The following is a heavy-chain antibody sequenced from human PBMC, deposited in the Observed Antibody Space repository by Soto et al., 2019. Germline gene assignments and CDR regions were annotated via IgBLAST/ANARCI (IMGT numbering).Heavy chain of an antibody. V-gene: IGHV1-46*01. CDR3: ARSDEIRYYYDSSGYYLSDAFDI. D-gene: IGHD3-22*01. Sequence: QVQLVQSGAEVKKPGASVKVSCKASGYTFTSYYMHWVRQAPGQGLEWMGIINPSGGSTSYAQKFQGGVTMTRDTSTSTVYMELSSLRSEDTAVYYCARSDEIRYYYDSSGYYLSDAFDIWGQGTMVTVSS. CDR1: GYTFTSYY. CDR2: INPSGGST. J-gene: IGHJ3*02.